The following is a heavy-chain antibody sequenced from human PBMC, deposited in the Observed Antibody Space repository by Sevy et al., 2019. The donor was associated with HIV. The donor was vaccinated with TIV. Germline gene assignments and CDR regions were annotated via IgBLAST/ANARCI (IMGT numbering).Heavy chain of an antibody. V-gene: IGHV1-24*01. CDR2: FDPEDGET. CDR3: ATTKDYYDSSGDPFDY. CDR1: EYTLSELS. J-gene: IGHJ4*02. D-gene: IGHD3-22*01. Sequence: ASVKVSCKVSEYTLSELSMHWVRQAAGKGLEWMGSFDPEDGETIYAQKFQGRVTVTEDTSTDTAYMELSSLRSEDTAVYYCATTKDYYDSSGDPFDYWGQGTLVTVSS.